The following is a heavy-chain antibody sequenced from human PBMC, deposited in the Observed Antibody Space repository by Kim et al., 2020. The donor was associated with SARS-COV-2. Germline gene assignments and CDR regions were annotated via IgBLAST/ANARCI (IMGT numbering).Heavy chain of an antibody. CDR3: ARDGDGRQLVSWFDT. CDR2: ISYDGSNK. J-gene: IGHJ5*02. D-gene: IGHD6-13*01. Sequence: GGSLRLSCAASGFTFSSYAMHWVRQAPGKGLEWVAVISYDGSNKYYADSVKGRFTISRDNSKNTLYLQMNSLRAEDTAVYYCARDGDGRQLVSWFDTWGQGTLVTVSS. V-gene: IGHV3-30*04. CDR1: GFTFSSYA.